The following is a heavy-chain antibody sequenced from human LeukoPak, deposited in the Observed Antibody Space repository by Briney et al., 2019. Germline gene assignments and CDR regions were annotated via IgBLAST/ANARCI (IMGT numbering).Heavy chain of an antibody. CDR2: ISSSSSTI. J-gene: IGHJ4*02. CDR1: GFTFSSYS. Sequence: GGSLRLSCAASGFTFSSYSMNWVRQAPGKGLEWVSYISSSSSTIYYADSVKGRFTISRDNAKNSLYLQMNSLRAEDTAVYYCARGFDYGDYGYWGQGTLVAVSS. V-gene: IGHV3-48*01. CDR3: ARGFDYGDYGY. D-gene: IGHD4-17*01.